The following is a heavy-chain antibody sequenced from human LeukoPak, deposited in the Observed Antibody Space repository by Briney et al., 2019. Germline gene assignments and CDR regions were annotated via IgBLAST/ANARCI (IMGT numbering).Heavy chain of an antibody. D-gene: IGHD2-8*01. V-gene: IGHV3-48*03. CDR2: ISSSGSTI. J-gene: IGHJ3*02. CDR3: ARKYCTNGVCYGLDAFDI. Sequence: GGSLRLSCAASGFTFRSYEMNWVREAPGKGLGWGSYISSSGSTIYYADSVKGRFTISRDNAKNSLYLKMNSLRAEDTAVYYCARKYCTNGVCYGLDAFDIWGQGTMVTVSS. CDR1: GFTFRSYE.